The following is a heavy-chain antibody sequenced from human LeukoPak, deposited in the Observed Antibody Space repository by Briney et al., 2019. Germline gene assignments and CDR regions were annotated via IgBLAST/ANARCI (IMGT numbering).Heavy chain of an antibody. CDR1: GGTFSAFA. CDR2: IIPIYGTT. Sequence: GASVKVSCKTSGGTFSAFAFSWVRQAPGQGLEWMGGIIPIYGTTTYGQQFQGRVTITADESTSTVYMDLSSLRSDDTAVYYCAKIGEEKLRRGELLLLRCYFDSWGQRTLVTVS. D-gene: IGHD3-10*01. V-gene: IGHV1-69*13. J-gene: IGHJ4*02. CDR3: AKIGEEKLRRGELLLLRCYFDS.